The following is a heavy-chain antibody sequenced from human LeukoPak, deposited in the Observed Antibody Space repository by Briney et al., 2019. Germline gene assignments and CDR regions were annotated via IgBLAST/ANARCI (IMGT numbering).Heavy chain of an antibody. CDR1: GGSISSSSYY. J-gene: IGHJ4*02. Sequence: SQTLSHTCTVSGGSISSSSYYWGWIRQPPGKGLEWIGSISFSGSTYYNPSLKSRVTISVATSKNQFSLKLSSVTAADTAVYYCARSLPRRSIAARPGGSYFDYWGQGTLVTVSS. CDR2: ISFSGST. CDR3: ARSLPRRSIAARPGGSYFDY. D-gene: IGHD6-6*01. V-gene: IGHV4-39*07.